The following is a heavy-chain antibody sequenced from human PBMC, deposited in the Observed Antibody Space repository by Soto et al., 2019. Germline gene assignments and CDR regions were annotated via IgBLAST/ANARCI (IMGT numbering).Heavy chain of an antibody. CDR3: GRSPGWYKIDS. CDR2: MLHSGNT. CDR1: GDSVISTWC. Sequence: QLQLQESGPGLVKPSGTLSLTCAVSGDSVISTWCWGWVRQSPGKGVEWIADMLHSGNTHYSPSLESRVTFSVDNSKDQFSLKMNSMTAADTAVSVCGRSPGWYKIDSWGQGILVTVSS. D-gene: IGHD6-19*01. J-gene: IGHJ4*02. V-gene: IGHV4-4*02.